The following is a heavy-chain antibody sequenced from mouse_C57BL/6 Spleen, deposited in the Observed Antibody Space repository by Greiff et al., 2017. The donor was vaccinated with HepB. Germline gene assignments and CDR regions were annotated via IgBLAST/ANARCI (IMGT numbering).Heavy chain of an antibody. CDR3: ARREGGNYKAMDY. J-gene: IGHJ4*01. D-gene: IGHD2-1*01. V-gene: IGHV1-82*01. CDR2: IYPGDGDT. Sequence: QVQLQQSGPELVKPGASVKISCKASGYAFSSSWMNWVKQRPGKGLEWIGRIYPGDGDTNYNGKFKGKATLTADKSSSTAYMQLSSLTSEDSAVYFCARREGGNYKAMDYWGQGTSVTVSS. CDR1: GYAFSSSW.